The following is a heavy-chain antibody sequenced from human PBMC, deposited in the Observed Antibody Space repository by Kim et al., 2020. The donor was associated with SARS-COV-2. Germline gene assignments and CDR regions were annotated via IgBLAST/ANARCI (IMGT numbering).Heavy chain of an antibody. CDR3: ARLTYYFDY. J-gene: IGHJ4*02. CDR2: SKH. V-gene: IGHV3-30*01. Sequence: SKHYYPASEKDRFTHSGANSKNTLYLQMHSLRAEDTAVYYCARLTYYFDYWGQGTLVTVSS.